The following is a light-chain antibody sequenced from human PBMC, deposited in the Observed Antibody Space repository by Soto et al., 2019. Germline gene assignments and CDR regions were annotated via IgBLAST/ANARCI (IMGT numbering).Light chain of an antibody. CDR1: QDIRNY. J-gene: IGKJ3*01. V-gene: IGKV1-27*01. CDR2: AAS. Sequence: DIQVTQSPSSLSASVGDRVTITCRATQDIRNYLAWYQQKPGKVPKLLIYAASTLQSGVPSRFSGSGSGTDFPLTISSLHPEDVATYYCQRYISAPFTFGPGTNVDIK. CDR3: QRYISAPFT.